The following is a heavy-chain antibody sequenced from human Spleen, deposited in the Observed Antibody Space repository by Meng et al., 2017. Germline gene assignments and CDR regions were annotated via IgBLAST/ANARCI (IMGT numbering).Heavy chain of an antibody. CDR1: GYTFPDYW. CDR2: INPKSGDT. Sequence: ASVKVSCKASGYTFPDYWLHWVRRAPGQGLEWMGRINPKSGDTHYAQRFQGRVTMTGDTSISTAYMELSGLRSDDTAVYYCARSEDFDWLLKPLPFDYWGQGTLVTVSS. D-gene: IGHD3-9*01. J-gene: IGHJ4*02. CDR3: ARSEDFDWLLKPLPFDY. V-gene: IGHV1-2*06.